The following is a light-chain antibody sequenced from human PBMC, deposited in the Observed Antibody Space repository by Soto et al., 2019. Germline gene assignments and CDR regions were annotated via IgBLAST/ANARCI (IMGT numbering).Light chain of an antibody. CDR2: GAS. CDR1: QSVSSK. J-gene: IGKJ1*01. CDR3: LKYKNWPRT. V-gene: IGKV3-15*01. Sequence: EIVMTQSPATLSVSPGERATLSCRASQSVSSKLAWYQQKPGQVPRLLIYGASTRATGVPARFSGSGSGTEFTLTISSLQSEDFAVYYCLKYKNWPRTFGQGTTVEIK.